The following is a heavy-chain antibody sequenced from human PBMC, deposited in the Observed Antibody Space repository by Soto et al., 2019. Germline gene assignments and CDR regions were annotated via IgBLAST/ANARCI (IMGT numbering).Heavy chain of an antibody. Sequence: QPGGSLRLSCAASGFTFSSYWMSWVRQAPGKGLEWVANIKQDGSEKYYVDSVKGRFTISRDNAKNSLYLQMNSLRAEDTAVYYCAGSNYYGSGSYHDYWGQGTLVTVSS. V-gene: IGHV3-7*05. CDR2: IKQDGSEK. CDR1: GFTFSSYW. J-gene: IGHJ4*02. D-gene: IGHD3-10*01. CDR3: AGSNYYGSGSYHDY.